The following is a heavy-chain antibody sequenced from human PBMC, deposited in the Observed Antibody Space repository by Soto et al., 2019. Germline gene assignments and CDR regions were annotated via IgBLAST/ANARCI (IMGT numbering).Heavy chain of an antibody. D-gene: IGHD2-2*01. Sequence: EVQLLESGGGLVQPGGSLRLSCAGSGFTLINYAMNWVRQAPGKGLEWVSSISGGGDATFFADSVRGRFTISRDNSKNTVTLQMNSLGVDDTAVYYCARKILGSTSRPNYWYFDLWGRGTLVTVSS. CDR2: ISGGGDAT. J-gene: IGHJ2*01. CDR1: GFTLINYA. CDR3: ARKILGSTSRPNYWYFDL. V-gene: IGHV3-23*01.